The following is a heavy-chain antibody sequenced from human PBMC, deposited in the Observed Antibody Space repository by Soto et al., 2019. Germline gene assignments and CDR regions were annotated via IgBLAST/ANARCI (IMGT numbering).Heavy chain of an antibody. V-gene: IGHV5-51*03. CDR3: AKEAQWLVPDYYYYYGIDV. J-gene: IGHJ6*02. D-gene: IGHD6-19*01. CDR1: GYSFNSYW. CDR2: IYPTDSET. Sequence: GRSLKISCKGSGYSFNSYWIGWVRQMPGKGLEWMGVIYPTDSETRYSPSFQGQVTMSADKSTSTAYLQWSSLRAEDTAVYYCAKEAQWLVPDYYYYYGIDVWGQGTTVTVSS.